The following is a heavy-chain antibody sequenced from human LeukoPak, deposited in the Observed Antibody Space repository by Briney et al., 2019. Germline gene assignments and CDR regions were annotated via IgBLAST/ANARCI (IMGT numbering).Heavy chain of an antibody. J-gene: IGHJ3*02. Sequence: GGSLRLSCAASGFTFSSYSMNWVRQAPGKGLEWVSSISSSSRYIYYADSVKGRFTISRDNAKNSLYLQMNSLRAEDTAVYYCARGGRSGSYLDAFDIWGQGTMVTVSS. V-gene: IGHV3-21*01. CDR2: ISSSSRYI. CDR3: ARGGRSGSYLDAFDI. CDR1: GFTFSSYS. D-gene: IGHD1-26*01.